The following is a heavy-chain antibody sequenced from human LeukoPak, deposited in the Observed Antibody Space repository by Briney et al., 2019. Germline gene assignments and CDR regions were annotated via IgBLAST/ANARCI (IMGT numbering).Heavy chain of an antibody. D-gene: IGHD1-26*01. V-gene: IGHV3-53*01. Sequence: GGSLRLSCAASGFTFSSYWMHWVRQAPGTGLEWVSVIYSGGSTYYADSVKGRFTISRDNSKDTLYLQMNSLRAEDTAVYYCARRGSRTERPGSTVDYWGQGTLVTVSS. CDR2: IYSGGST. CDR1: GFTFSSYW. J-gene: IGHJ4*02. CDR3: ARRGSRTERPGSTVDY.